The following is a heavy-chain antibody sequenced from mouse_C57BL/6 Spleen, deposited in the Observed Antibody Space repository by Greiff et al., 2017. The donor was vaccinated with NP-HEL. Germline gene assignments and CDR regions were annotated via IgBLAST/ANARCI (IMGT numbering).Heavy chain of an antibody. V-gene: IGHV1-55*01. CDR2: IYPGSGST. D-gene: IGHD2-10*02. CDR1: GYTFTSYW. Sequence: VQLHQSGAELVKPGASVKMSCKASGYTFTSYWITWVKQRPGQGLEWIGDIYPGSGSTNYNEKFKSKATLTVDTSSSTAYMQLSSLTSEDSAVYYCAYGNRQYFDYWGQGTTLTVSS. CDR3: AYGNRQYFDY. J-gene: IGHJ2*01.